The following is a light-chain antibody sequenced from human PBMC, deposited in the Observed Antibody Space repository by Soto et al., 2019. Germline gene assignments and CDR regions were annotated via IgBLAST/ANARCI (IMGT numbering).Light chain of an antibody. Sequence: EIVLTQSPGTPSLSSGERATPSCRASQSVSSSYLAWYQQKPGQAPRLLVYGASSRATGIPARFSGSGSGTDFTLTISSLEPEDFAVYYCQKRNIWPPVTFGQGTRLEIK. J-gene: IGKJ5*01. CDR1: QSVSSSY. CDR2: GAS. CDR3: QKRNIWPPVT. V-gene: IGKV3D-20*02.